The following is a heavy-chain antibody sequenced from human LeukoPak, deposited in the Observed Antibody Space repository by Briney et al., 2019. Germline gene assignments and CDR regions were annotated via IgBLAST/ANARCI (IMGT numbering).Heavy chain of an antibody. D-gene: IGHD3-22*01. Sequence: GGSLRLSCAASGFTFSSYWMHWVRQAPGKGLVWVSRINSDGSSTSYADPVKGRFTISRDNAKNTLYLQMNSLRAEDTTVYYCARVPTSSGYPFDYWGQGTLVTVSS. V-gene: IGHV3-74*01. J-gene: IGHJ4*02. CDR3: ARVPTSSGYPFDY. CDR1: GFTFSSYW. CDR2: INSDGSST.